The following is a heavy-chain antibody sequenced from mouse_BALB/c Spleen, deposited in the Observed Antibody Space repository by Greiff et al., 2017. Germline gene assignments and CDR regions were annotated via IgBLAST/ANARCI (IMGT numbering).Heavy chain of an antibody. CDR1: GFNIKDYY. V-gene: IGHV14-1*02. D-gene: IGHD1-1*01. J-gene: IGHJ1*01. CDR2: IDPENGNT. Sequence: VQLKQSGAELVRPGASVKLSCKASGFNIKDYYMHWVKQRPEQGLEWIGWIDPENGNTIYDPKFQGKASITADTSSNTAYLQLSSLTSEDTAVYYWVYGENFDVWGAGTTVTVSS. CDR3: VYGENFDV.